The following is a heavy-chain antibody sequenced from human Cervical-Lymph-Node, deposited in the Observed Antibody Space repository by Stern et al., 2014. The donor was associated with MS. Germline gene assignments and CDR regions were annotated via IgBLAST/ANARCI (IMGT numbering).Heavy chain of an antibody. V-gene: IGHV3-13*01. CDR1: GFTFRSYD. J-gene: IGHJ6*02. CDR3: AREASGAYGMDV. Sequence: EVQLVESGGGLVQPGGSLRLSCAAAGFTFRSYDMHWVRQATGKGLEWVSAIGTAGDTYYPGSVKGRFTISRENAKNSLYLQMNSLRAGDTAVYYCAREASGAYGMDVWGQGTTVTVSS. CDR2: IGTAGDT. D-gene: IGHD3-10*01.